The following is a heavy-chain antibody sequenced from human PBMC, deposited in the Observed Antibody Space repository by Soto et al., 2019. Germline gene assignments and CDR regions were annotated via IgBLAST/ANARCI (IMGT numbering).Heavy chain of an antibody. V-gene: IGHV3-21*01. CDR2: ISSSSSYI. Sequence: GGSLRLSCAASGFTFSSYSMNWVRQAPGKGLEWVSSISSSSSYIYYADSVKGRFTISRDNAKNSLYLQMNSLRAEDTAVYYCARDYWGMGNVYYFDYWGQGTLVTVSS. J-gene: IGHJ4*02. CDR1: GFTFSSYS. D-gene: IGHD3-16*01. CDR3: ARDYWGMGNVYYFDY.